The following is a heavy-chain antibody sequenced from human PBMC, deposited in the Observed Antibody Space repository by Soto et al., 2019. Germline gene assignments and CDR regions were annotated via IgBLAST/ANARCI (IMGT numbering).Heavy chain of an antibody. D-gene: IGHD6-6*01. CDR1: RFTFSNYA. V-gene: IGHV3-30-3*01. CDR2: ISYDGTNK. J-gene: IGHJ6*02. CDR3: ARDSFSQARLVQVDYHDYAGMDV. Sequence: QVQLVESGGGVVRPGRSLRLSCAASRFTFSNYAMHWVRQAPGKGLEWVAVISYDGTNKYADSVKGRFTISRANSKNTLYLQVNSLRAEDTALYYCARDSFSQARLVQVDYHDYAGMDVWGQGTTVTVSS.